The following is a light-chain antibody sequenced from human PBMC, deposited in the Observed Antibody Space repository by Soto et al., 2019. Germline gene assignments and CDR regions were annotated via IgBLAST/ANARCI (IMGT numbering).Light chain of an antibody. CDR2: GAS. CDR3: QHYGSSRT. Sequence: EIVLTQSPGTLSLSPGERATLSCRASQTVSSYLAWYQQKPGQAPRLLIYGASSRATGIPERFSGSGSGTDFTLTISRLEPDDFSVEYCQHYGSSRTFGQGTKVEL. J-gene: IGKJ1*01. V-gene: IGKV3-20*01. CDR1: QTVSSY.